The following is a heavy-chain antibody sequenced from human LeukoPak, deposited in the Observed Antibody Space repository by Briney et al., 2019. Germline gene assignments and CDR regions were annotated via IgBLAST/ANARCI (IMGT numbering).Heavy chain of an antibody. CDR1: GGSISSYY. D-gene: IGHD6-19*01. Sequence: SETLSLTCTVSGGSISSYYWSWIRQPPWRGLEWSGEIYYRGSTYYNPSLKSRVTISVDTSKNQFSLKLSSVTAADTAVYYCARDVAVAGTAYYYYYYYMDVWGKGTTVTVSS. V-gene: IGHV4-59*12. CDR2: IYYRGST. CDR3: ARDVAVAGTAYYYYYYYMDV. J-gene: IGHJ6*03.